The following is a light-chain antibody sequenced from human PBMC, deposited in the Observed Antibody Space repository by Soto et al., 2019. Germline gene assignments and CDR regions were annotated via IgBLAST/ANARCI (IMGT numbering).Light chain of an antibody. CDR1: SSDVGSYNS. J-gene: IGLJ1*01. V-gene: IGLV2-14*03. Sequence: QSALTQPASVSGSPGQSIAISCTGTSSDVGSYNSVSWHQQYPGKAPKLMVHDVNNRPSGISDRFSGSKSGNTASLTISGLQAEDEADYYGSSFTSSTSYVFGTGTKVTVL. CDR2: DVN. CDR3: SSFTSSTSYV.